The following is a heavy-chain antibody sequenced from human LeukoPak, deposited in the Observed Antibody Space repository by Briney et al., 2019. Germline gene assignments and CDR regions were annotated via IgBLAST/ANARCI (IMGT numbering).Heavy chain of an antibody. D-gene: IGHD3-10*01. J-gene: IGHJ4*02. V-gene: IGHV3-21*01. Sequence: GGSLRLSCAASGFTFSSYSMNWVRQAPGKGLEWVSSISSSSSYIYYADSVKGRFTISRDNAKNSLYLQMNSLRAEDTAVYYCARDGDTMVRGVTTYYFDYWGQGTLVTVSS. CDR1: GFTFSSYS. CDR2: ISSSSSYI. CDR3: ARDGDTMVRGVTTYYFDY.